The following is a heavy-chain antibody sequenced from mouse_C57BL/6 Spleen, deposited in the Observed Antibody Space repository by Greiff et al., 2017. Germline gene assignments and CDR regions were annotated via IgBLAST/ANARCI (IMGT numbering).Heavy chain of an antibody. J-gene: IGHJ2*01. D-gene: IGHD2-5*01. V-gene: IGHV1-52*01. CDR1: GYTFTSYW. CDR2: IDPSDSET. CDR3: ARWGYYSNPGVYYFDY. Sequence: VQLQQPGAELVRPGSSVKLSCKASGYTFTSYWMHWVKQRPIQGLEWIGNIDPSDSETHYNQKFKDKATLTVDKSSSTAYMQLSSLTYEDSAVYYCARWGYYSNPGVYYFDYWGQGTTLTVSS.